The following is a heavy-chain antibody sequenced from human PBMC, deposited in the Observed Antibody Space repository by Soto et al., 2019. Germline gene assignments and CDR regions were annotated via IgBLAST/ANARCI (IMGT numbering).Heavy chain of an antibody. V-gene: IGHV4-4*07. CDR2: IYTSGST. Sequence: SETLSLTCTVSGGSISSYYWSWIRQPAGKGLEWIGRIYTSGSTKYNPSLKSRVTMSVETSKNQFSLKLSSVTAADTAVYYCARHRLAGYYYYGMDVWGQGTTVTVSS. CDR3: ARHRLAGYYYYGMDV. CDR1: GGSISSYY. D-gene: IGHD6-19*01. J-gene: IGHJ6*02.